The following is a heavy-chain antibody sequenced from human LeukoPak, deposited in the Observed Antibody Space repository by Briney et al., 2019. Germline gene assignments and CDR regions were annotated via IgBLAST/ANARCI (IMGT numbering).Heavy chain of an antibody. CDR1: GFTFSSYS. V-gene: IGHV3-21*01. D-gene: IGHD3-22*01. CDR2: ISSSSSYI. CDR3: ARSPRWYYDGSGYSGYFDY. J-gene: IGHJ4*02. Sequence: GGSLRLSCAASGFTFSSYSMNWVRQAPGKGLEWVSSISSSSSYIYYADSVKGRFTISRDNAKNSLYLQMNSLRGEDTAVYYCARSPRWYYDGSGYSGYFDYWGQGTLVTVSS.